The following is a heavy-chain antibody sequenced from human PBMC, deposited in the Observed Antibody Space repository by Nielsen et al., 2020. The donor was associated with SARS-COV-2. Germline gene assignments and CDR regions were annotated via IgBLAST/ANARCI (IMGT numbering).Heavy chain of an antibody. D-gene: IGHD1-26*01. CDR1: GFTFSNFP. Sequence: GESLKISCAASGFTFSNFPMHWVRQAPGKGLEWMAIISYDGSNEHYADSVKGRFTVSRDNSKNTLYLQMNSLRAEDTAVYYCARTYSGSYYGAFDIWGQGTMVTVSA. J-gene: IGHJ3*02. CDR3: ARTYSGSYYGAFDI. CDR2: ISYDGSNE. V-gene: IGHV3-30-3*01.